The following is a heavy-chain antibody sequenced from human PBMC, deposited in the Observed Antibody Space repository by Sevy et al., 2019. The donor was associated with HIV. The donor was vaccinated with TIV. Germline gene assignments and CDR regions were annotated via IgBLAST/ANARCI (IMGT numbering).Heavy chain of an antibody. CDR2: IIPIFGTA. CDR1: GGTFRSYA. J-gene: IGHJ4*02. D-gene: IGHD4-17*01. CDR3: ARDSAGDYRYFDY. V-gene: IGHV1-69*13. Sequence: ASVKVSCKASGGTFRSYAISWVRQAPGQGLEWMGGIIPIFGTANYAQKFQGRVTITADESTSTAYMELSSLRSEDTAVYYCARDSAGDYRYFDYWGQGTLVTVSS.